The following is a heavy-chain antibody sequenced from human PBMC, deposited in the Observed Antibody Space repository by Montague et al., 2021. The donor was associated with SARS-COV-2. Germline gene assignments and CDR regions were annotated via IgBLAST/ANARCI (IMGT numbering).Heavy chain of an antibody. Sequence: SETLSLTCTGYCRCIQAQFGSAIVRTPVNRLECMPSFDGSRSTHYNPSLRSRLTMSVDTSKNQFSLRMTSLTAADTVVYYCARDTVGDFWIGNYFEDWGQGTLVTVSS. CDR2: FDGSRST. CDR3: ARDTVGDFWIGNYFED. D-gene: IGHD3-3*01. V-gene: IGHV4-4*07. CDR1: CRCIQAQF. J-gene: IGHJ4*02.